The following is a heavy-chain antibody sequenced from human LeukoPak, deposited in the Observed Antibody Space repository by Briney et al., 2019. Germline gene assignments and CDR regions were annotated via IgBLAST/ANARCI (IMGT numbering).Heavy chain of an antibody. J-gene: IGHJ6*03. D-gene: IGHD3-10*01. CDR1: GGSISSGSYY. Sequence: SETLSLTCTVSGGSISSGSYYWSWIRQPAGKGLEWIGRIYTSGSSNYNPSLKSRVTISVVTSKNQFSLQLSSVTAADTAVYYCARGEAGGYYGSGSFYYYYYMDVWGKGTTVTISS. V-gene: IGHV4-61*02. CDR2: IYTSGSS. CDR3: ARGEAGGYYGSGSFYYYYYMDV.